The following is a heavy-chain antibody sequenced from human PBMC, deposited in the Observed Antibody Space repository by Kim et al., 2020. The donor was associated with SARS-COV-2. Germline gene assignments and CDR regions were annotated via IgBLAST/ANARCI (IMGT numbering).Heavy chain of an antibody. J-gene: IGHJ3*02. CDR3: SSGVGGSYGDAFDI. CDR1: GFTFDDDV. Sequence: GGSLRLSCAASGFTFDDDVMSWVRQAPGKGLEWVSGINWNGDSTGYADSVKGRFTISRDNAKNSLYLQMNRLRAEDTALYHCSSGVGGSYGDAFDICGPG. V-gene: IGHV3-20*01. D-gene: IGHD3-16*01. CDR2: INWNGDST.